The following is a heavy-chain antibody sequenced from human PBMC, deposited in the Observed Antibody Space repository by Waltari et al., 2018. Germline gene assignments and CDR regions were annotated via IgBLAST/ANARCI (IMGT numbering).Heavy chain of an antibody. V-gene: IGHV4-38-2*01. D-gene: IGHD2-15*01. CDR1: GYSISSGYY. J-gene: IGHJ4*02. Sequence: QVQLQESGPGLVKPSETLSLTCAVSGYSISSGYYWGWIRQPPGKGLEWIGSSYHIGSTYNLPSLKSRVTISVDASKNQFTLKLSSVTAADTAVYYCARQKGVVVVAAPDYWGQGTLVTVSS. CDR3: ARQKGVVVVAAPDY. CDR2: SYHIGST.